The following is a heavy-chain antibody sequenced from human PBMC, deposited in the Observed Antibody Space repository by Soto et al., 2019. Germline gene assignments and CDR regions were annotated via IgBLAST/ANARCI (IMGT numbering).Heavy chain of an antibody. CDR1: GLSLRSYA. D-gene: IGHD2-2*01. J-gene: IGHJ4*02. CDR3: AKYNLVVPAAAFDY. V-gene: IGHV3-23*01. Sequence: GGSLGLSCAASGLSLRSYAMSWFRQAPGKGLEWVSAISGSGGSTYYADSVEGRFTISRDNSKNTLYLQMNSLRAEDTAVYYCAKYNLVVPAAAFDYWGQGTLVTVSS. CDR2: ISGSGGST.